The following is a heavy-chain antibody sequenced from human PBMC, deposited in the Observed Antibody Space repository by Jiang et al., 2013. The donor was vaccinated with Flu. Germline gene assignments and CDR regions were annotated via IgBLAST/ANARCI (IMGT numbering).Heavy chain of an antibody. CDR1: GFTFRSYG. J-gene: IGHJ4*02. D-gene: IGHD3-3*02. V-gene: IGHV3-33*08. CDR2: IWHDGSRK. Sequence: GGGVVQPGRSLRLSCAGSGFTFRSYGMHWVRQAPGKGLEWPAVIWHDGSRKNYADSVRGRFTISRDNSKNTVYLQMDSLRDEDTALYYCARDILGLAGVLSKHMAYWGQGTLVTVAS. CDR3: ARDILGLAGVLSKHMAY.